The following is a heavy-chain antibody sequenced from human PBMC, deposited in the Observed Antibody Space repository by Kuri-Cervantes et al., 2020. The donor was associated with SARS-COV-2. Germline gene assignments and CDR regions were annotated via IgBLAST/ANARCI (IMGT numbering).Heavy chain of an antibody. D-gene: IGHD2-15*01. Sequence: GESLKISCAASGFTVSSNYMSWVRQAPGKGLEWVSVIYSGGSTYYADSVKGRFTISRDNSKNTLYLQMNSLRAEDTAVYYCARDERWRYCSDGSCYGDYYYGMDVWGQGTTVTVSS. CDR3: ARDERWRYCSDGSCYGDYYYGMDV. V-gene: IGHV3-53*01. CDR1: GFTVSSNY. J-gene: IGHJ6*02. CDR2: IYSGGST.